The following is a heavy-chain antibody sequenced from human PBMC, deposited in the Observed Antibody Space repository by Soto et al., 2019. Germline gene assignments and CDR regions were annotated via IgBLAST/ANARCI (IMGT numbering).Heavy chain of an antibody. CDR1: GFTFSSYA. D-gene: IGHD3-22*01. CDR3: AKDHCDSSCYFDY. Sequence: PGGSLRLFCAASGFTFSSYAMSWVRQAPGKGLEWVSAISGSGGSTYYADSVKGRFTISRDNSKNTLYLQMNSLRAEDTAVYYCAKDHCDSSCYFDYWGQGTLVTVSS. J-gene: IGHJ4*02. CDR2: ISGSGGST. V-gene: IGHV3-23*01.